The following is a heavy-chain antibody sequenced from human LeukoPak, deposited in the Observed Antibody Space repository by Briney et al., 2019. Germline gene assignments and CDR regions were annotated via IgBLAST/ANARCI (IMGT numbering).Heavy chain of an antibody. V-gene: IGHV3-72*01. CDR2: SRNKANSYTT. CDR1: GFTFSDHY. J-gene: IGHJ4*02. Sequence: PGGSLRLSCAASGFTFSDHYMDWVRQAPGKGLEWVGRSRNKANSYTTDYAASVKGRFTISRDDSKNSLYLQMNSLKTEDTAVHYCARAYTSGWYSPGYWGQGTLVTVSS. D-gene: IGHD6-19*01. CDR3: ARAYTSGWYSPGY.